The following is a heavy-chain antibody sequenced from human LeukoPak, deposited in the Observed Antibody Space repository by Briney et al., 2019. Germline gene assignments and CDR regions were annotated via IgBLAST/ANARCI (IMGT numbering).Heavy chain of an antibody. D-gene: IGHD3-3*01. J-gene: IGHJ3*02. CDR3: ARAEAYYDFWSGPSEAFDI. V-gene: IGHV3-64*01. Sequence: GGSLRLSCAASGFTFSSYAMHWVRQAPGKGLEYVSAISSNGGSTYYANSVKGRFTISRDNSKNTLYLQMGSLRAEDMAVYYCARAEAYYDFWSGPSEAFDIWGQGTMVTVSS. CDR2: ISSNGGST. CDR1: GFTFSSYA.